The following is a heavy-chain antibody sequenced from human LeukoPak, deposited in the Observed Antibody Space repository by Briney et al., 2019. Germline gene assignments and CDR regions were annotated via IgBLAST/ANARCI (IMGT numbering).Heavy chain of an antibody. J-gene: IGHJ3*02. CDR3: ARGPYSYDSSGAFDI. Sequence: SETLSLTCTVSGYSITRGYFWGWIRQSPGKGLEWIGRISSSGSTNYNPSLKSRVTISVDTSKNQFSLKLSSVTAADTAVYFCARGPYSYDSSGAFDIWGQGTMVTVSS. V-gene: IGHV4-38-2*02. D-gene: IGHD3-22*01. CDR2: ISSSGST. CDR1: GYSITRGYF.